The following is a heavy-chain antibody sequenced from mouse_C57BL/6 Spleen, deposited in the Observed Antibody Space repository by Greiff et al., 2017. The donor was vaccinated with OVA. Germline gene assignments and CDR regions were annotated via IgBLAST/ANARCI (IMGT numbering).Heavy chain of an antibody. J-gene: IGHJ1*03. V-gene: IGHV7-3*01. CDR3: ARFSPYYYGSSTGYFDV. CDR2: IRNKANGYTT. Sequence: EVNVVESGGGLVQPGGSLSLSCAASGFTFTDYYMSWVRQPPGKALEWLGFIRNKANGYTTEYSASVKGRFTISRDNSQSILYLQMNALRAEDSATYYCARFSPYYYGSSTGYFDVWGTGTTVTVSS. CDR1: GFTFTDYY. D-gene: IGHD1-1*01.